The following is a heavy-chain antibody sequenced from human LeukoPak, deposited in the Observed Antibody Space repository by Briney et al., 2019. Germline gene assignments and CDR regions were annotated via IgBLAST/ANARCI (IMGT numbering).Heavy chain of an antibody. V-gene: IGHV1-2*02. CDR3: ATRATLVDTAMAFHSDAFDI. CDR2: INPTSGGT. D-gene: IGHD5-18*01. Sequence: ASVKVSCKTSGYTFTGYYIQWVRQAPGQGLEWMGYINPTSGGTNYAQEFQGRVTMTRDTSISTAYMELRSLRSDDTAVYYCATRATLVDTAMAFHSDAFDIWGQGTMVTVSS. CDR1: GYTFTGYY. J-gene: IGHJ3*02.